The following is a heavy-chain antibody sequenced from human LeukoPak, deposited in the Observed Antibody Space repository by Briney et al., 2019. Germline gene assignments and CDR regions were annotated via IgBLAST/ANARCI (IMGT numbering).Heavy chain of an antibody. CDR3: AREGGDGYNLD. D-gene: IGHD5-24*01. CDR2: ISYDGSNK. J-gene: IGHJ4*02. Sequence: PGGSLRLSCAASGFTFSSYGMHWVRQAPGKGLEWVAVISYDGSNKYYADSVKGRFTISRDNSKNTLYLQMNSLRAEDTAVYYCAREGGDGYNLDWGQGTLVTVSS. V-gene: IGHV3-30*03. CDR1: GFTFSSYG.